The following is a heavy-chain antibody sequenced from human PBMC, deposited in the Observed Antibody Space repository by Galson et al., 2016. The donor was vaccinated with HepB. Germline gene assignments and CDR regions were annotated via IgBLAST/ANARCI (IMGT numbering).Heavy chain of an antibody. Sequence: SLRLSCAASGFTFGTYTLNWVRQAPGKGLEWVSSIKTSNSDVYYEDSVKGRFTISRDNAENSLYLQMDSLTAEDTAMYYCARARIAALGTGAFDMWGQGTMVTVSS. D-gene: IGHD6-13*01. J-gene: IGHJ3*02. CDR3: ARARIAALGTGAFDM. CDR1: GFTFGTYT. CDR2: IKTSNSDV. V-gene: IGHV3-21*01.